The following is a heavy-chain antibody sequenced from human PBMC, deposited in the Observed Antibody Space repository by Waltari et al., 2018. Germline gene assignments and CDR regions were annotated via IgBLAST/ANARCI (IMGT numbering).Heavy chain of an antibody. CDR2: INTSGNT. V-gene: IGHV4-4*07. CDR1: GGSISSYY. D-gene: IGHD5-12*01. Sequence: QVQLQGSGPGLVKPSETLSLTCTVSGGSISSYYWSWIRQPAGEGLEWIGRINTSGNTKFNPSLESRVTVSVDTSKNQFSLKLSSVTAADTAVYYCARSYSGYDYDSWGQGTLVTVSS. J-gene: IGHJ4*02. CDR3: ARSYSGYDYDS.